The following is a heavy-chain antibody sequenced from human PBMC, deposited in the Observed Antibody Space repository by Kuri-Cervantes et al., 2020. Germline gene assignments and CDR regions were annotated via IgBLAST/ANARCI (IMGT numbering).Heavy chain of an antibody. V-gene: IGHV4-31*03. CDR2: IYYSGST. J-gene: IGHJ4*02. CDR1: GGSISSGGYY. CDR3: ARVFGRRRSGTFDY. D-gene: IGHD1-7*01. Sequence: SETLSLTCTVSGGSISSGGYYWSWIRQRPGKGLEWIGYIYYSGSTYYNPSLKSRVTISVDTSKNQFSLKLSSVTAADTAVYYCARVFGRRRSGTFDYWGQGTLVTVSS.